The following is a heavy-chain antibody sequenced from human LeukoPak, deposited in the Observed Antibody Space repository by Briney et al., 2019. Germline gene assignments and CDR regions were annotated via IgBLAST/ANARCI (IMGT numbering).Heavy chain of an antibody. V-gene: IGHV1-3*01. J-gene: IGHJ4*02. D-gene: IGHD1-26*01. CDR3: ARPHPIVGATDY. CDR1: GYTFTSYA. Sequence: ASVKVSCKASGYTFTSYAMHWVRQAPGQRLEWMGWINAGNGNTKYSQKFQGRVTITRDTSASTAYMELSSLRSEDTAVYYCARPHPIVGATDYWGQGTLVTVSS. CDR2: INAGNGNT.